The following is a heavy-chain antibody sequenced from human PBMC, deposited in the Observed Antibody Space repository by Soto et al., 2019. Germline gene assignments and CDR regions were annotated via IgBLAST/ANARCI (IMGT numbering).Heavy chain of an antibody. V-gene: IGHV5-51*01. J-gene: IGHJ4*02. CDR2: IYPGDSDT. CDR3: ARWRGYSSGWYDY. Sequence: GKGLEWMGIIYPGDSDTRYSPSFQGQVTISADKSISTAYLQWSSLKASDTAMYYCARWRGYSSGWYDYWGQGTPVTVSS. D-gene: IGHD6-19*01.